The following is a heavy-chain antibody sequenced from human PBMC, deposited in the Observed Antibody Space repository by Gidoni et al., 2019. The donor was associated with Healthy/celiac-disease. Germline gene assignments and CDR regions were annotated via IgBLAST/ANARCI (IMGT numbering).Heavy chain of an antibody. CDR3: ARGDYYGSGMAIDY. V-gene: IGHV3-30-3*01. J-gene: IGHJ4*02. CDR2: ISYDGSNK. CDR1: GFTFSSYA. D-gene: IGHD3-10*01. Sequence: QVQLVESGGGVVQPGRSRRLSCAASGFTFSSYAMHWVLQAPGKGLEWVAVISYDGSNKYYADSVKGRFTISRDNSKNTLYLQMNSLRAEDTAVYYCARGDYYGSGMAIDYWGQGTLVTVSS.